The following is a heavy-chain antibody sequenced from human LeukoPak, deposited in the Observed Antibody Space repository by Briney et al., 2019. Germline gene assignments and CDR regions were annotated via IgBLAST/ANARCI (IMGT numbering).Heavy chain of an antibody. D-gene: IGHD3-22*01. V-gene: IGHV3-74*01. CDR1: GFTFSSYW. CDR2: INSDGSST. CDR3: YYYDSSGYSGPFAAFDI. Sequence: GGSLRLSCAASGFTFSSYWMHWVRQAPGKGLVWVSRINSDGSSTSYADSVKGRLTISRDNAKNTLYLQMNSLGAEDTASRAPYYYDSSGYSGPFAAFDIWGQGTMVTVSS. J-gene: IGHJ3*02.